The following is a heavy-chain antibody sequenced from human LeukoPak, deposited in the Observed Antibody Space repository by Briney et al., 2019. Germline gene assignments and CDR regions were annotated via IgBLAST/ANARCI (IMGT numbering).Heavy chain of an antibody. V-gene: IGHV4-31*03. D-gene: IGHD3-10*01. CDR1: GVSISSGGYY. Sequence: TPSLTCTVSGVSISSGGYYWSWIRQHPGKGLEWIGYIYNSGGTLYNPSLNSRLTISIDKSKNEFYLKLNSVIVADTAVYYCARGHYYGSGNYYIDAFDVWGQGTLVTVSS. CDR2: IYNSGGT. CDR3: ARGHYYGSGNYYIDAFDV. J-gene: IGHJ3*01.